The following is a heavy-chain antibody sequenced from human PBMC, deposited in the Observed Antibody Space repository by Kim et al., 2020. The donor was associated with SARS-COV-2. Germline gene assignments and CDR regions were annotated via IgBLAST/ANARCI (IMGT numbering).Heavy chain of an antibody. D-gene: IGHD4-17*01. CDR2: MNPNSGNT. CDR1: GYTFTSYD. V-gene: IGHV1-8*01. CDR3: ARGRIGRGLRGRRWFDP. Sequence: ASVKVSCKASGYTFTSYDINWVRQATGQGLEWMGWMNPNSGNTGYAQKFQGRVTMTRNTSISTAYMELSSLRSEDTAVYYCARGRIGRGLRGRRWFDPWGQGTLVTVSS. J-gene: IGHJ5*02.